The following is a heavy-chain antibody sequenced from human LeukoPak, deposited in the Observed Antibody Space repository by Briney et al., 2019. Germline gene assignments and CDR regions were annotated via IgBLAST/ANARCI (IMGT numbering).Heavy chain of an antibody. J-gene: IGHJ3*02. V-gene: IGHV1-18*04. CDR1: GYTFTGYY. D-gene: IGHD1-26*01. Sequence: GASVKVSCKASGYTFTGYYMHWVRQAPAQGLEWMGWISAYNGNTNYAQKLQGRVTMTTDTSTSTAYMELRSLRSDDTAVYYCAREYTGRELQAFDIWGQGTMVTVSS. CDR2: ISAYNGNT. CDR3: AREYTGRELQAFDI.